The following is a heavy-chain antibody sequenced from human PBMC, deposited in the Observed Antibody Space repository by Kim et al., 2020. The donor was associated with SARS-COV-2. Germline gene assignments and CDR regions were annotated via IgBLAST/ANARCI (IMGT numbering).Heavy chain of an antibody. CDR1: GYTFTSYD. CDR2: MNPNSGNT. D-gene: IGHD3-9*01. J-gene: IGHJ6*02. CDR3: ARRRYHYNFYYYGMDV. Sequence: ASVKVSCKASGYTFTSYDINWVRQATGQGLEWMGWMNPNSGNTGYAQKFQGRVTMTRNTSISTAYMELSSLRSEDTAVYYCARRRYHYNFYYYGMDVWGQGTTVTVSS. V-gene: IGHV1-8*01.